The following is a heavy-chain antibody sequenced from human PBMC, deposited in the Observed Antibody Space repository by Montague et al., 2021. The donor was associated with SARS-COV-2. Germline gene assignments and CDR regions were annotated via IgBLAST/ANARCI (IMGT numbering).Heavy chain of an antibody. CDR3: ARDIGSAGIYYYYGMDV. CDR1: GDSVVELRRR. CDR2: TDCKKKKFY. Sequence: CAISGDSVVELRRRSEEHTSELQSRRERMARTDCKKKKFYDYAVSLKSRLAIKPDTSKNQFSLQLNSVTPEDTAVYYCARDIGSAGIYYYYGMDVWGQGTMVTVAS. V-gene: IGHV6-1*01. D-gene: IGHD3-10*01. J-gene: IGHJ6*02.